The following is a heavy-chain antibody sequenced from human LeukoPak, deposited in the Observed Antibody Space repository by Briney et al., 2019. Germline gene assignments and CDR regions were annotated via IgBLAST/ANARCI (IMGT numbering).Heavy chain of an antibody. V-gene: IGHV3-53*01. CDR2: IYSGSST. D-gene: IGHD4-11*01. CDR3: ARGQSFDI. CDR1: GFTVSSNY. Sequence: GGSLRLSCAASGFTVSSNYMSWVRQAPGKGLEWVSVIYSGSSTYYADSVKGRFTISRDSSKNTVYLQMNSLRAEDTAVYYCARGQSFDIWGQGTMVTVSS. J-gene: IGHJ3*02.